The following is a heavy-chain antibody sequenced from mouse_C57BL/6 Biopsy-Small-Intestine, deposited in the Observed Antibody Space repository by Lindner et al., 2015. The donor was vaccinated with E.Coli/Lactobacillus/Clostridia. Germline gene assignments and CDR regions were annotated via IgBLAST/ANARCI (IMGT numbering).Heavy chain of an antibody. CDR3: ARNYFGSSFDY. J-gene: IGHJ2*01. Sequence: VQLQESGGGLVKPGGSLKLSCAASGFTFSDYGMHWVRQAPEKGLEWVAYISGGSNTIYYADTVKGRFTISRDNAKNTLFLQMTSLRSEDTAMYYCARNYFGSSFDYWGQGTTLTVSS. V-gene: IGHV5-17*01. CDR2: ISGGSNTI. CDR1: GFTFSDYG. D-gene: IGHD1-1*01.